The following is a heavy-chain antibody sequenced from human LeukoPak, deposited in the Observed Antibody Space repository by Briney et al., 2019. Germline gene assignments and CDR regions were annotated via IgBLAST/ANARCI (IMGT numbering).Heavy chain of an antibody. CDR2: IGSSSSYI. D-gene: IGHD3-10*01. CDR3: ARGLRGDYYYYMDV. Sequence: PGGSLRLSCAASGFTFSTYTMNWVRQAPGKGLEWVSSIGSSSSYIYYADSVKGRFTISRDNAKNSLYLQMNSLRAEDTAVYYCARGLRGDYYYYMDVWGKGTTVTVSS. V-gene: IGHV3-21*04. J-gene: IGHJ6*03. CDR1: GFTFSTYT.